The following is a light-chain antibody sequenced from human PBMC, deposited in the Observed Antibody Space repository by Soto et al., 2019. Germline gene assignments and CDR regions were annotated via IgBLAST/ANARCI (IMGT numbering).Light chain of an antibody. CDR2: DVT. Sequence: QSVLTQPASVSGSPGQSITISCTGTSSDVGSYNVVSWYQHHPGKAPKLMIYDVTKRPSGVSNRFSGSKSGNTASLTISGLQAEDEADYYCCSYAGGATYVFGTGTKVTVL. CDR1: SSDVGSYNV. CDR3: CSYAGGATYV. J-gene: IGLJ1*01. V-gene: IGLV2-23*02.